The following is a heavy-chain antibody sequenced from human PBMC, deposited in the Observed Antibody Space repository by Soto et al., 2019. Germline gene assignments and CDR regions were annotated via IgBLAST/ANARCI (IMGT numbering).Heavy chain of an antibody. V-gene: IGHV3-30*18. J-gene: IGHJ5*02. CDR1: VFTFNSYG. CDR3: AKDVGYCTNGVCLYNWFDP. CDR2: ISYDGNNI. D-gene: IGHD2-8*01. Sequence: GWSLRLSCAASVFTFNSYGIHWVRQAPGKALEWVAVISYDGNNIYYGDSVQGRFTISRDNSKNTIYLQMNSLRAEDTAVYYCAKDVGYCTNGVCLYNWFDPWGQGTLVTVSS.